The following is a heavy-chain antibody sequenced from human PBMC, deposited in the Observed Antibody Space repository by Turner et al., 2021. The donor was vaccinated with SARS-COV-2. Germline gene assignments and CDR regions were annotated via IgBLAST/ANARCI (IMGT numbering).Heavy chain of an antibody. V-gene: IGHV3-66*02. CDR3: ARDLGGTSSLGGYFDY. J-gene: IGHJ4*02. D-gene: IGHD2-2*01. CDR2: IYSGGST. Sequence: EVQLVASGGRLVQTGGYLGRSCADSGFTVSSNYMNWVRQAPGTGLEWVSVIYSGGSTYYADSVTGRFTISRDNSKNTLYLQMNSLRAEDTALYYCARDLGGTSSLGGYFDYWGQGTLVTVSS. CDR1: GFTVSSNY.